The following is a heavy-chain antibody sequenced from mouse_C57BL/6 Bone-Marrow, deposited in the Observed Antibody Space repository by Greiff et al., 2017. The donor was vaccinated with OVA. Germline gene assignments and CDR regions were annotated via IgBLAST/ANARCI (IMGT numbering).Heavy chain of an antibody. CDR1: GYTFTSYW. CDR3: ARGGTMVTTAGFAY. D-gene: IGHD2-2*01. CDR2: IDPSDSYT. Sequence: QVQLQQPGAELVMPGASVKLSCKASGYTFTSYWMHWVKQRPGQGLEWIGEIDPSDSYTNYNQKFKGKSTLTVDKSSSTAYMQLSSLTSEDSAVYYCARGGTMVTTAGFAYWGQGTLVTVSA. V-gene: IGHV1-69*01. J-gene: IGHJ3*01.